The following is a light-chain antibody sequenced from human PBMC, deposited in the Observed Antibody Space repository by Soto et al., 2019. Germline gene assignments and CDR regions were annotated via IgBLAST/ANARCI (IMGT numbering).Light chain of an antibody. J-gene: IGKJ5*01. CDR1: QSVSSY. Sequence: EIVVTQSPATLSLSPGERATLSCRASQSVSSYLAWYQQKPGQAPRLLIYDASNRATGIPARFSGSGSGTDFTLTISSLQSEDFAVYYCQQYNNWPITFGQGTRLEIK. CDR2: DAS. V-gene: IGKV3-11*01. CDR3: QQYNNWPIT.